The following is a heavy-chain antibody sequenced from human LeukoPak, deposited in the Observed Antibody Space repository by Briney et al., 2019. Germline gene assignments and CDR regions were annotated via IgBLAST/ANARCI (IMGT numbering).Heavy chain of an antibody. V-gene: IGHV3-23*01. CDR2: ISGSGGST. Sequence: GGSLRLSCAASGFTFSSYAMSWVRQAPGKGLEWVSAISGSGGSTYYADSVKGRFTISRDNSKNTLYLQMNSLRAEDTAVYYCAKTSGSSGYYYGMDVWGQGTTVTVSS. D-gene: IGHD3-10*01. CDR3: AKTSGSSGYYYGMDV. J-gene: IGHJ6*02. CDR1: GFTFSSYA.